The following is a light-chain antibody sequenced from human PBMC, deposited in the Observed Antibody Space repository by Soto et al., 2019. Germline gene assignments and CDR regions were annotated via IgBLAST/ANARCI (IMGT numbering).Light chain of an antibody. CDR2: SNN. V-gene: IGLV1-44*01. CDR1: SSNIGSNT. J-gene: IGLJ3*02. Sequence: QSVLTQPPSASGTPGQRVTISCSGSSSNIGSNTVAWYQQLPQTAPKLLVHSNNERPSEVPDRFSGAKSGTSASLVISGLQSDDEADFYCAAWDDSLSGTVFGGGTKLTVL. CDR3: AAWDDSLSGTV.